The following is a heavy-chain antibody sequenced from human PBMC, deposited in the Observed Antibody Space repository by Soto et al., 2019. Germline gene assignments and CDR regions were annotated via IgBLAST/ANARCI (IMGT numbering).Heavy chain of an antibody. D-gene: IGHD2-15*01. CDR2: LVVGTGNT. CDR3: ATGAYCSGGSCSDYYYYYYGMDL. CDR1: GFTFRSSA. V-gene: IGHV1-58*01. Sequence: SVKVSCKTSGFTFRSSAVQWVRQARGQRLEWIGWLVVGTGNTNYAQKFQQRVTISSDRSTNTVSMELSSLTSEDTAVYYCATGAYCSGGSCSDYYYYYYGMDLWGQGATVTAP. J-gene: IGHJ6*02.